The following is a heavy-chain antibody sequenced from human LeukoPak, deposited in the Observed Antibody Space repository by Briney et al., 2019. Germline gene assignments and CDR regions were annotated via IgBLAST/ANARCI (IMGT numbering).Heavy chain of an antibody. J-gene: IGHJ6*03. D-gene: IGHD6-13*01. CDR1: GGSISSGSYY. Sequence: NPSQTLSLTCTVFGGSISSGSYYWSWIRQPAGKGLEWIGRIYTSGSTNYNPSLKSRVTISVDTSTNQFSLKLSSVTAADTAVYYCARDRSSSSWYYYYYMDVWGKGTTVTVSS. CDR2: IYTSGST. CDR3: ARDRSSSSWYYYYYMDV. V-gene: IGHV4-61*02.